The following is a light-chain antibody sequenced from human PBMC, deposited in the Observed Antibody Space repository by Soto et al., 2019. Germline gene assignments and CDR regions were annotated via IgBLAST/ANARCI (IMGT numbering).Light chain of an antibody. V-gene: IGKV3-20*01. CDR2: GAS. CDR3: QQYGNYWT. J-gene: IGKJ1*01. Sequence: EIVLTQSPGTLSLSPGERATLSCRASQSVSSSYLAWYQQKPGQAPRLLIYGASSRATGIPDRFSGSGSGTEFTLTISNLQPDDFATYYCQQYGNYWTFGQGTKVDIK. CDR1: QSVSSSY.